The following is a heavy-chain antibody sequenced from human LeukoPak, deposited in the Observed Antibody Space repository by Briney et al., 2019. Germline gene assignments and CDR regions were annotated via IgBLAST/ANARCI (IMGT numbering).Heavy chain of an antibody. CDR3: AGARTYYYAMDV. CDR2: ISSGSSTT. CDR1: GFTFSSYS. V-gene: IGHV3-48*02. Sequence: GSLRLSCVASGFTFSSYSMNWVRQAPGKGLEWVSYISSGSSTTYYVDSVKGRFTISRDNAKNSLYLQMNSLRDEDTAVYCCAGARTYYYAMDVWGQGTTVTVSS. J-gene: IGHJ6*02.